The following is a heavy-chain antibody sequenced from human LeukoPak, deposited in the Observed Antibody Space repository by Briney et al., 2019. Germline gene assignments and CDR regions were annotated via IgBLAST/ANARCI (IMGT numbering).Heavy chain of an antibody. Sequence: ASVKVSCKASGYTFTSYDINWVRQATGQGLEWMGWMNPNSGNTGYAQKFQGRVTMTRNTSISTAYMELSSLRSEDTAVYYCARDRPIAAASFFDYWGQGTLVTVSS. CDR1: GYTFTSYD. D-gene: IGHD6-13*01. CDR3: ARDRPIAAASFFDY. V-gene: IGHV1-8*01. CDR2: MNPNSGNT. J-gene: IGHJ4*02.